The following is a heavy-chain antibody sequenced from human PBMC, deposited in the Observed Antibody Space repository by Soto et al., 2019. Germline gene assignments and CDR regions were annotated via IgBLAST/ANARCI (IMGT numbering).Heavy chain of an antibody. J-gene: IGHJ4*02. Sequence: QITLKESSPTLVKTTQFLTLTCTFSGFSLSTRGVAGGWIRQPPGKGLEWLALIYWNDDKRYSPSLKSRHTLAKYASKNQVVPTITNMDPLDTATDCCAHSHYPHCDLFDYWGQGTLVTVSS. CDR1: GFSLSTRGVA. D-gene: IGHD1-26*01. CDR2: IYWNDDK. V-gene: IGHV2-5*01. CDR3: AHSHYPHCDLFDY.